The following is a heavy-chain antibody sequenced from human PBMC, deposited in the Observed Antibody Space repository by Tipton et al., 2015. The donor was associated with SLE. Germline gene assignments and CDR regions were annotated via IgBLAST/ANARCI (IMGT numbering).Heavy chain of an antibody. Sequence: SLRLSCAASGFTFSSYAMSWVRQAPGKGLEWVSGISGCGGSTYYADSVKGRFTISRDNSKNTLYLQMNSLRAEDTAIYYCAKARGDYSSSKGFDYWGQGTLVTVSS. D-gene: IGHD6-6*01. V-gene: IGHV3-23*01. CDR1: GFTFSSYA. J-gene: IGHJ4*02. CDR2: ISGCGGST. CDR3: AKARGDYSSSKGFDY.